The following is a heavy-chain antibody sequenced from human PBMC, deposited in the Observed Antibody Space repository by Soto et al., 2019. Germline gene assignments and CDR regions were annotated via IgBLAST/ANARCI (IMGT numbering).Heavy chain of an antibody. V-gene: IGHV4-31*03. CDR3: ARFPVYYYYYMDV. CDR1: GGSISSGGYY. J-gene: IGHJ6*03. CDR2: IYYSGST. Sequence: PSETLSLTCTVSGGSISSGGYYWSWIRQHPGKGLEWIGYIYYSGSTYYNPSLKSRVTISVDTSKNQFSLKLSSVTAADTAVYYCARFPVYYYYYMDVWGKGTTVTVSS.